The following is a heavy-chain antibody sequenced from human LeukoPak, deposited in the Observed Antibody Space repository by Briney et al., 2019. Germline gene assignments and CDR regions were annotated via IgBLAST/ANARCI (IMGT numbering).Heavy chain of an antibody. D-gene: IGHD6-19*01. V-gene: IGHV3-11*01. Sequence: GGSLRLSCAATGFNFSDYHIHWIRQAPGKGLKWVSYISSSGRTTYYTESVKGRFTISRDNAKNSLYLQMTSLRVEDTAMFYCARDLTSGWLTADYWGQGTLVTVSS. J-gene: IGHJ4*02. CDR1: GFNFSDYH. CDR2: ISSSGRTT. CDR3: ARDLTSGWLTADY.